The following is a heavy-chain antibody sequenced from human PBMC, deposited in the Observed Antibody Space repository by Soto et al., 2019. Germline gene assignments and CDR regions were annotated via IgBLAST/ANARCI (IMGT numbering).Heavy chain of an antibody. Sequence: GGSLRLSCAASGFTFSSYGMHWVRQAPGKGLEWVAVIWYDGSNKYYADSVKGRFTISRDNSKNTLYLQMNSLRAEDTAVYYCASSGAYCGGDCYDVDYWGQGTLVTVSS. V-gene: IGHV3-33*01. J-gene: IGHJ4*02. D-gene: IGHD2-21*02. CDR1: GFTFSSYG. CDR3: ASSGAYCGGDCYDVDY. CDR2: IWYDGSNK.